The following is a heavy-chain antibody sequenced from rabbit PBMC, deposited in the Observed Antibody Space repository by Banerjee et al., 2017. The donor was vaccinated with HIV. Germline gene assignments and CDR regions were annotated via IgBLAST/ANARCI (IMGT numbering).Heavy chain of an antibody. CDR2: IYAGSSGST. Sequence: QSLEESGGDLVKPGASLTLTCTASGFSFSSNYYMCWVRQAPGKGLEWIACIYAGSSGSTAYASWAKGRFTISKTSSTTVTLQMTSLTAADTATYFCARESYVGAGYFTLWGPGTLVTVS. CDR1: GFSFSSNYY. V-gene: IGHV1S40*01. CDR3: ARESYVGAGYFTL. J-gene: IGHJ4*01. D-gene: IGHD4-2*01.